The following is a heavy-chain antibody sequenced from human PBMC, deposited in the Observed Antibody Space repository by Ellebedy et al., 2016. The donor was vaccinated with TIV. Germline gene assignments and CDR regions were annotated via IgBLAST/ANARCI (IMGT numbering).Heavy chain of an antibody. D-gene: IGHD5-18*01. CDR3: ARVGGYSYGYPFDY. V-gene: IGHV4-59*01. CDR2: IYYSGST. CDR1: GGSISSYY. Sequence: SETLSLXXTVSGGSISSYYWSWIRQPPGKGLEWIGYIYYSGSTNYNPSLKSRVTISVDTSKNQFALKLSSVTAADTAVYYCARVGGYSYGYPFDYWGQGTLVTVSS. J-gene: IGHJ4*02.